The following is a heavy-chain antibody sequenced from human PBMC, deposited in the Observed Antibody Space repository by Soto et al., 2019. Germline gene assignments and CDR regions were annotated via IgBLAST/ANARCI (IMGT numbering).Heavy chain of an antibody. V-gene: IGHV4-30-2*01. D-gene: IGHD3-9*01. CDR3: ARTSYDILTGRLDAFDI. CDR2: ISHGGNT. CDR1: GGSINNGGYS. Sequence: SDTLSLTCAVSGGSINNGGYSWSWLRQPPGKGLEWIGYISHGGNTYYNPSLRSRVIMSIDKSKNHFSLGLKSVTAADTATYYCARTSYDILTGRLDAFDIWGQGTMVTVSS. J-gene: IGHJ3*02.